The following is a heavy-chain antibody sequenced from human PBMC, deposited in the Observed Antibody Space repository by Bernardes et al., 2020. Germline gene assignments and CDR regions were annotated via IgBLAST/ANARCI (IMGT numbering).Heavy chain of an antibody. V-gene: IGHV4-61*01. CDR2: IYYSGST. CDR1: GGSVSSGSYY. J-gene: IGHJ6*02. Sequence: SETLSLTCTVSGGSVSSGSYYWSWIRQPPGKGLEWIGYIYYSGSTNYNPSLKSRVTISVDTSKNQFSLKLSSVTAADTAVYYCARDAHGDTLYYYYGMDVWGQGTTVTVSS. CDR3: ARDAHGDTLYYYYGMDV. D-gene: IGHD4-17*01.